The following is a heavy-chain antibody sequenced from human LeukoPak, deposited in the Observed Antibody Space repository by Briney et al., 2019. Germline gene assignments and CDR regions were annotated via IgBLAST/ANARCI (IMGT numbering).Heavy chain of an antibody. J-gene: IGHJ5*02. D-gene: IGHD3-10*01. CDR3: ARDQAPHGSGSYYTPFRWFDP. CDR2: KFYSGGT. Sequence: SETLSLTCSVSGGSISSSSYYWGWIRQPPGKGLEWIGYKFYSGGTNYNPSLKGRLTISVDTSKNQFSLKLSSVTAADTAVYYCARDQAPHGSGSYYTPFRWFDPWGQGTLVTVSS. CDR1: GGSISSSSYY. V-gene: IGHV4-61*05.